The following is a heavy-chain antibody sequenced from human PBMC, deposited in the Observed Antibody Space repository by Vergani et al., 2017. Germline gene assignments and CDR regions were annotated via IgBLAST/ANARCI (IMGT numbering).Heavy chain of an antibody. CDR1: GESIRSGSHY. Sequence: QVKLQESGPGLLKPSQTLSLTCTVSGESIRSGSHYWNWIRQPAGKGPEWIGHIHTGGSTDLNPSFKSRVSISVDTSKSQFSLKLNSVTVADTAVYYCARSRPYCTSGSCPAIWGQGTLVTVSS. V-gene: IGHV4-61*02. D-gene: IGHD2-15*01. J-gene: IGHJ4*02. CDR3: ARSRPYCTSGSCPAI. CDR2: IHTGGST.